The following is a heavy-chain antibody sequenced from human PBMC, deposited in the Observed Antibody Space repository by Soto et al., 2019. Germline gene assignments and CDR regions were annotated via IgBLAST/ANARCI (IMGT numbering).Heavy chain of an antibody. Sequence: GGSLRLSCSASGFTFTNYALHWVRQAPGKGLEWVSSISGGGTGTYSADAVKGRFTISSDKSRNTVYLQMSSLRAEDTAVYYCAKGXYYDNSGNWLANQAFDYWGQGNLVTVSS. CDR3: AKGXYYDNSGNWLANQAFDY. CDR2: ISGGGTGT. J-gene: IGHJ4*02. V-gene: IGHV3-23*01. CDR1: GFTFTNYA. D-gene: IGHD3-22*01.